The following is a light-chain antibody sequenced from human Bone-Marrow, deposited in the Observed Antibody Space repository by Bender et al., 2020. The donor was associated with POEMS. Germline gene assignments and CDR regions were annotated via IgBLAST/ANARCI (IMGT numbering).Light chain of an antibody. J-gene: IGLJ3*02. CDR2: EGS. Sequence: QSALTQPRSVSGSPGQSVTISCTGTSSDVGSYGLVSWYQQHPGKAPKLMIYEGSKRPSGVSNRFSGSKSGNTASLTISGLQAEDEADYYCTSYASSSTVVFGGGTKVTVL. CDR1: SSDVGSYGL. V-gene: IGLV2-23*01. CDR3: TSYASSSTVV.